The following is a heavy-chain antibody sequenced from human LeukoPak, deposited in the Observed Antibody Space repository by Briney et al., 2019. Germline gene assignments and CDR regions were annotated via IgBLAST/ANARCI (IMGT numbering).Heavy chain of an antibody. V-gene: IGHV5-51*01. D-gene: IGHD6-13*01. CDR3: ARPRSSSWSEFDY. CDR2: IYPGDSDT. CDR1: GYSFTSYW. Sequence: GGSLRLSCKGSGYSFTSYWIGWVRQMPGKGLEWMGIIYPGDSDTRYSPSFQGQVTISADKSISTAYLQWSSLKASDTAMYYCARPRSSSWSEFDYWGQGTLVTVSS. J-gene: IGHJ4*02.